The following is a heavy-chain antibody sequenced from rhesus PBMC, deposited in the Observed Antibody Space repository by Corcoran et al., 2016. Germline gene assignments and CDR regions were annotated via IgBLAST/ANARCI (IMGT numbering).Heavy chain of an antibody. CDR3: AREDYNIWTGYFYGLDS. D-gene: IGHD3-3*01. V-gene: IGHV4S10*01. CDR2: SYGSSTST. J-gene: IGHJ6*01. Sequence: QVQLQESGPGVVKPSETLSLTCAVSGGSISDSYRWSWIRQPPGKGLEWIGYSYGSSTSTNHNPSLKRRVTISKDTSKNQFSLKLSSVTAADTAVYYCAREDYNIWTGYFYGLDSWGQGVVVTVSS. CDR1: GGSISDSYR.